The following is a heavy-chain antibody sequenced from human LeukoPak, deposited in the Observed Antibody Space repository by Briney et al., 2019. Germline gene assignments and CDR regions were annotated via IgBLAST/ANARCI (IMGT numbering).Heavy chain of an antibody. V-gene: IGHV1-18*01. Sequence: ASVKVSCKASGYTFSNYGITWVRQAPGQGLEWMGWISAYNGDTDYALRVQGRVTLTTDTSTTTANMELRSLTSDDTAVYFCARGPYCSSTSCFGQYYYYYAMDVWGQGTPVTVSS. D-gene: IGHD2-2*01. CDR3: ARGPYCSSTSCFGQYYYYYAMDV. CDR1: GYTFSNYG. J-gene: IGHJ6*02. CDR2: ISAYNGDT.